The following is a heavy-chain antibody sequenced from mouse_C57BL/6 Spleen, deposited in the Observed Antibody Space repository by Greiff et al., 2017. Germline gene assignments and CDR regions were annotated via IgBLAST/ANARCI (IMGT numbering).Heavy chain of an antibody. D-gene: IGHD3-2*01. J-gene: IGHJ3*01. CDR2: IDPSDSYT. V-gene: IGHV1-69*01. Sequence: VQLQQSGAELVMPGASVKLSCKASGYTFTSYWMHWVKQRPGQGLEWIGEIDPSDSYTNYNQKFKGQSTLSVDKSSSTAYMQLSSLTSEDSAVYYWARSDSAWFAYWGQGTLVTVSA. CDR3: ARSDSAWFAY. CDR1: GYTFTSYW.